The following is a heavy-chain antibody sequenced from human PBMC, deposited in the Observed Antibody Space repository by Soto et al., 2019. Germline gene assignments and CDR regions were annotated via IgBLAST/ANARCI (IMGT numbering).Heavy chain of an antibody. CDR2: IWYDGSNK. CDR3: ARDSLGIVATIESQSAFDI. Sequence: QVQLVESGGGVVQPGRSLRLSCAASGFTFSSYGMHWVRQAPGKGLEWVAVIWYDGSNKYYADSVKGRFTISRDNSKNTLYLQMNSLRAEDTALYYCARDSLGIVATIESQSAFDIWGQGAMVTVSS. D-gene: IGHD5-12*01. CDR1: GFTFSSYG. J-gene: IGHJ3*02. V-gene: IGHV3-33*01.